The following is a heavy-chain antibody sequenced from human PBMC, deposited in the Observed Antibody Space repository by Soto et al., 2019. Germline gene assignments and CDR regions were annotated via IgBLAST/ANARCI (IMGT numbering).Heavy chain of an antibody. D-gene: IGHD6-25*01. J-gene: IGHJ4*02. Sequence: LSLTCTVSGDSLSSGDYYWSWIRQPPGKGLEWIGYITYSGFTYNNPSLKSRLSISVDTSKNQFSLRLSSVTAADTAVFYCARGTRIASAGYYFDFWGPGTLVTVSS. CDR1: GDSLSSGDYY. CDR3: ARGTRIASAGYYFDF. V-gene: IGHV4-30-4*01. CDR2: ITYSGFT.